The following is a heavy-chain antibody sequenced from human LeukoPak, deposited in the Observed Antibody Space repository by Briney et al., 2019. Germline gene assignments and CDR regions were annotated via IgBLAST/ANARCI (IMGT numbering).Heavy chain of an antibody. Sequence: ASVKVSCKASGYTFTGYYMHWVRQAPGQGLEWMGWINPNSGGTNYAQKFQGRVTMTRDTSISTAYMELSSLRSDDTAVYYCARGVVAATFYYYMDVRGKGTTVTVSS. CDR1: GYTFTGYY. D-gene: IGHD2-15*01. CDR3: ARGVVAATFYYYMDV. V-gene: IGHV1-2*02. CDR2: INPNSGGT. J-gene: IGHJ6*03.